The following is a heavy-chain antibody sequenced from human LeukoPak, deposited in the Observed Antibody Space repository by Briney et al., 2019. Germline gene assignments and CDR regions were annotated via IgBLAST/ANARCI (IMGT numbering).Heavy chain of an antibody. J-gene: IGHJ6*03. D-gene: IGHD6-6*01. Sequence: SETPSLTCTVSGGSISSYYWSWIRQPAGKGLEWIGRIYTSGSTNYNPSLKSRVTMSVDTSKNQFSLKLSSVTAADTAVYYCARDPARPEDYYYYYMDVWGKGTTVTVSS. CDR1: GGSISSYY. V-gene: IGHV4-4*07. CDR2: IYTSGST. CDR3: ARDPARPEDYYYYYMDV.